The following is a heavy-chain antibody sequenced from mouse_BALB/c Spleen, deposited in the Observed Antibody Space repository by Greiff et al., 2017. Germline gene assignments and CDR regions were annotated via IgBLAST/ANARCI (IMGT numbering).Heavy chain of an antibody. CDR2: ISNGGGST. V-gene: IGHV5-12-2*01. CDR3: AMITTVVDAMDY. CDR1: GFTFSSYT. Sequence: DVMLVESGGGLVQPGGSLKLSCAASGFTFSSYTMSWVRQTPEKRLEWVAYISNGGGSTYYPDTVKGRFTISRDNAKNTLYLHMSSLKSEDTAMYYCAMITTVVDAMDYWGQGTAVTVAS. J-gene: IGHJ4*01. D-gene: IGHD1-1*01.